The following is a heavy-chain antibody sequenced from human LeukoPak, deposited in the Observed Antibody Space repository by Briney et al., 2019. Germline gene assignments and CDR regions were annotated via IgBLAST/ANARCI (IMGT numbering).Heavy chain of an antibody. J-gene: IGHJ4*02. V-gene: IGHV4-59*08. CDR3: AGLLGYCSGGSCYTYYFDY. D-gene: IGHD2-15*01. CDR1: GGSISSYY. Sequence: PSETLSLTCTVSGGSISSYYWSWIRQPPGKGLERIGYIYYSGSTNYNPSLKSRVTISVDTSKNQFSLKLSSVTAADTAVYYCAGLLGYCSGGSCYTYYFDYWGQGTLVTVSS. CDR2: IYYSGST.